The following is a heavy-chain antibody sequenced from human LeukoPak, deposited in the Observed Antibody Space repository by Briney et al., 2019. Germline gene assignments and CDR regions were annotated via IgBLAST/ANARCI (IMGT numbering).Heavy chain of an antibody. J-gene: IGHJ3*02. D-gene: IGHD2-2*01. CDR1: RGPICSDIYY. V-gene: IGHV4-61*02. Sequence: SETLSLTCIVSRGPICSDIYYWTWIRHPAGKGLEWLARIYTSGSTNNNPSVKSRVTISVDTSKNQFSLKLSSVTAADTAVYYCERVGCSSTSRYAYAFDIWGQGTMVTVSS. CDR3: ERVGCSSTSRYAYAFDI. CDR2: IYTSGST.